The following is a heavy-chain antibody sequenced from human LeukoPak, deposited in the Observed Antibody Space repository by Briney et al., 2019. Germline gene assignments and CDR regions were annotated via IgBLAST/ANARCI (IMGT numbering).Heavy chain of an antibody. V-gene: IGHV4-38-2*02. J-gene: IGHJ3*02. Sequence: PSETLSLTCTVSGYTISSGYYWGWIRQPPGKGLEWIGSIYYSGSTYYNPSLKSRVTISVDTSKNQFSLKLSSVTAADTAVYYCARDCCSSTRGAFDIWGQGTMVTVSS. CDR3: ARDCCSSTRGAFDI. CDR1: GYTISSGYY. CDR2: IYYSGST. D-gene: IGHD2-2*01.